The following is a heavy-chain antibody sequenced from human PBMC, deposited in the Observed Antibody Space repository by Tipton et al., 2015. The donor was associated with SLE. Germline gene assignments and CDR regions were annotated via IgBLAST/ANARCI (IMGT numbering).Heavy chain of an antibody. CDR3: ARGQGPYYYYYYMDV. V-gene: IGHV4-39*07. J-gene: IGHJ6*03. CDR2: IYYSGST. Sequence: TLSLTCTVSGGSISSSSYYWGWIRQPPGKGLEWIGSIYYSGSTNYNPSLKSRVTISVDTSKNQFSLKLSSVTAADTAVYYCARGQGPYYYYYYMDVWGKGTTVTVSS. CDR1: GGSISSSSYY.